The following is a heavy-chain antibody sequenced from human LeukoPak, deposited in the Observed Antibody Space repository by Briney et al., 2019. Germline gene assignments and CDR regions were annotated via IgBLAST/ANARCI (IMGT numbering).Heavy chain of an antibody. CDR2: ILYDGSEK. CDR3: AKDGDGYMDH. Sequence: PGGSLRLSCAASGFIFSDHGMHWVRQAPGKGLEWMGVILYDGSEKYYADSVQGRLSISRDDSKNMLYLQMYSLRPEDTAVYYCAKDGDGYMDHWGQGTLVTVSS. CDR1: GFIFSDHG. J-gene: IGHJ4*02. V-gene: IGHV3-30*18.